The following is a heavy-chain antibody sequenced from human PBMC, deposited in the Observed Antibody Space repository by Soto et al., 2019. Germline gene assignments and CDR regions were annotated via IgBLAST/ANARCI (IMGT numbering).Heavy chain of an antibody. V-gene: IGHV2-26*01. J-gene: IGHJ6*01. CDR2: IFSNDEK. CDR3: ARIREATMGNYYYGMDV. Sequence: QVTLKESGPVLVKPTETLTLTCTVSRFSLSNARMGVSWIRQPPGKALEWLAHIFSNDEKSYSTSLKSRLTISKDTSKSQVVLTMTNMDPVDTATYYRARIREATMGNYYYGMDVWGQGTTVTVSS. CDR1: RFSLSNARMG. D-gene: IGHD5-12*01.